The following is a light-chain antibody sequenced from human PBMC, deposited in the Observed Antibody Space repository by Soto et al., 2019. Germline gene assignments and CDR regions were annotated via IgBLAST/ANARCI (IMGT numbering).Light chain of an antibody. CDR2: GAS. CDR1: QSVSSN. V-gene: IGKV3-15*01. Sequence: EIVMTKPAATLSVSRGRRTTLACRASQSVSSNLAWYQQKPGQAPRLLIYGASTRATGIPARFSGSGSGTEFTLTISRLQSEDFAVYYCQQYTNSITFGQGRRLEIK. J-gene: IGKJ5*01. CDR3: QQYTNSIT.